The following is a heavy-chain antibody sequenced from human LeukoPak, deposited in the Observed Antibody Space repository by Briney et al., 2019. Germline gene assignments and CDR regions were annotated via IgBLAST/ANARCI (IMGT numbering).Heavy chain of an antibody. D-gene: IGHD1-26*01. Sequence: ASVKVSCKASGYTFTSYGISWVRQAPGQGLEWMGWISAYNGNTNYAQKLQGRVTMTTDTSTSTAYMELRSLRSDDTAVYYCARVRGVTQRSWESWFDPWGQGTLVTVSS. V-gene: IGHV1-18*01. J-gene: IGHJ5*02. CDR1: GYTFTSYG. CDR3: ARVRGVTQRSWESWFDP. CDR2: ISAYNGNT.